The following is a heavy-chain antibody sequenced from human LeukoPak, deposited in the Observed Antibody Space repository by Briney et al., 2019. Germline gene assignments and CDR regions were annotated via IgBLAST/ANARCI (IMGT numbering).Heavy chain of an antibody. V-gene: IGHV3-23*01. CDR1: GFTFSSYA. CDR3: AKDIQLST. D-gene: IGHD5-24*01. CDR2: ISGSGGTT. J-gene: IGHJ3*01. Sequence: PGGSLRLSCAASGFTFSSYAMNWVRQAPGKGLEWVSVISGSGGTTDYADSVKGRFTISRDNSKNTLSLQMNSLRVEDTAIYYCAKDIQLSTWGLGTMVTVSS.